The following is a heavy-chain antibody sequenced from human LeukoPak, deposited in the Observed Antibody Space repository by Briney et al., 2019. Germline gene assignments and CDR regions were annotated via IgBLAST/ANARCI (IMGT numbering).Heavy chain of an antibody. CDR2: IYYSGST. Sequence: SETLSLTCTVSGGSISSSSYYWGWIRQPPGKGLEWIGSIYYSGSTYYNPSLKSRVTISVDTSKNQFSLKLSSVTAADTAVYYCARAALNYDFWSGYYSNGPSPYYFDYWGQGTLVTVSS. V-gene: IGHV4-39*07. J-gene: IGHJ4*02. CDR3: ARAALNYDFWSGYYSNGPSPYYFDY. CDR1: GGSISSSSYY. D-gene: IGHD3-3*01.